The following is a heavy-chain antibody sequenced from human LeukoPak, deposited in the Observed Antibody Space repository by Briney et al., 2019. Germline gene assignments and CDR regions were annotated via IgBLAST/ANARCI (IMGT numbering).Heavy chain of an antibody. CDR2: ISSRSSYI. CDR1: GFTFSNYS. J-gene: IGHJ6*04. CDR3: AKSTRAVMAMMDV. Sequence: GGSLRLSCAASGFTFSNYSMNWVRQAPGKGLEGVSSISSRSSYIYHADSVKGRFTISRDNAKNSVFLQMNSLSAEDTAVYFCAKSTRAVMAMMDVWGKGTTVTVSS. V-gene: IGHV3-21*01. D-gene: IGHD2-21*01.